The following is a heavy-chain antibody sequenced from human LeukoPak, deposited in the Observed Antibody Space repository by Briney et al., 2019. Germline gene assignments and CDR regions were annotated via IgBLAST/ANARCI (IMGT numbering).Heavy chain of an antibody. J-gene: IGHJ3*02. D-gene: IGHD6-19*01. CDR2: IYYSGST. CDR3: ARQTWLVNAFDI. CDR1: GGSISSSSYY. Sequence: SETLSLTCTVSGGSISSSSYYWGWIRQPPGKGLEWIGSIYYSGSTYYNPSLKSRVTISVDTSKNQFSLKLSSVTAADTAVYYCARQTWLVNAFDIWGQGTMVTVSS. V-gene: IGHV4-39*01.